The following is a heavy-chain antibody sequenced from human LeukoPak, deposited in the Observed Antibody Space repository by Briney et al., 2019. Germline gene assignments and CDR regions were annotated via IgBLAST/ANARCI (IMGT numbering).Heavy chain of an antibody. CDR3: ARQPCKTSGYYYYFDY. Sequence: SETPSLTCTVSGGSISSYYWTWIRQPPGKGLEWIGYIYYSGSTNYNPSLKSRVTISLDTSKNQFSLKLSSVTAADTAVYYCARQPCKTSGYYYYFDYWGQGTLVTVSS. J-gene: IGHJ4*02. V-gene: IGHV4-59*08. CDR1: GGSISSYY. D-gene: IGHD3-22*01. CDR2: IYYSGST.